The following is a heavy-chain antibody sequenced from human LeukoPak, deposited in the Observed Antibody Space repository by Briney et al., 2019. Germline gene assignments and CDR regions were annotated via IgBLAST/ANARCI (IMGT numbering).Heavy chain of an antibody. CDR2: IYYSGST. V-gene: IGHV4-30-4*08. CDR1: GGSISSGSYY. Sequence: SQTLSLTCTVSGGSISSGSYYWSWIRQPPGKGLEWIGYIYYSGSTYYNPSLKSRVTISVDTSKNQFSLKLSSVTAADTAVYYCARITAYYYYYYMDVWGKGTTVTVSS. J-gene: IGHJ6*03. CDR3: ARITAYYYYYYMDV. D-gene: IGHD1-20*01.